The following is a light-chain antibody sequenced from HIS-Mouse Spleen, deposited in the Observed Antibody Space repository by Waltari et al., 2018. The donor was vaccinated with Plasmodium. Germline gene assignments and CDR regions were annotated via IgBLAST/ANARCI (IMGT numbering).Light chain of an antibody. CDR1: SRDVGRYHL. Sequence: QSALTQPASVSGSPGQSLTISFTHLSRDVGRYHLVSWYQHHPGKAPKLMIYEGSKRPSGVSNRFSGSESGNTASLTISGLQAEDEADYYCCSYAGSSTLVFGGGTKLTVL. CDR3: CSYAGSSTLV. V-gene: IGLV2-23*01. CDR2: EGS. J-gene: IGLJ2*01.